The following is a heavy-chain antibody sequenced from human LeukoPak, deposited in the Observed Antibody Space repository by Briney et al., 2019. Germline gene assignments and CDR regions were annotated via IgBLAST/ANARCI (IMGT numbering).Heavy chain of an antibody. D-gene: IGHD4-11*01. CDR3: ARHSNYGWFDP. Sequence: SETLSLTCTVSGGSISSYYWSWIRQPPGKGLEWIGYIYYSGSTNYNPSLKSRVTISVDTSKNQFSLKLSSVTAADTAVYYCARHSNYGWFDPWGQGTLVTVSS. V-gene: IGHV4-59*01. CDR2: IYYSGST. J-gene: IGHJ5*02. CDR1: GGSISSYY.